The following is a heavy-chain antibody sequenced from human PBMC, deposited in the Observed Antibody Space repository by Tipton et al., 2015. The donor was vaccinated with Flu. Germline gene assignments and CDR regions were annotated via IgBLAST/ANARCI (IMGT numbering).Heavy chain of an antibody. Sequence: TLSLTCTVSGASISSRSYYWGWIRQPPGKGLEWIGCMYTNGDTNTNPSLKSRVSISLDTSKNQFSLELSSVTTADTAVYYCARGARIPYYFNYWGPGTLVTVSS. D-gene: IGHD2-2*01. CDR1: GASISSRSYY. CDR3: ARGARIPYYFNY. V-gene: IGHV4-61*02. CDR2: MYTNGDT. J-gene: IGHJ4*02.